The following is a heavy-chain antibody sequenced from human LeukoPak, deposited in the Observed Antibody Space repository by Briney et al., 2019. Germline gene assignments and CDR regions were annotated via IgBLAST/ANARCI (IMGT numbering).Heavy chain of an antibody. D-gene: IGHD4-17*01. Sequence: ASVKVSCKASGYTFTSYGIRWVRQAPGQGLEWMGWISAYNGNTNYAQKLQGRVTMTTDTSTSTAYMELRRLRSEDTAVYYCARGRWVNTVTDWFDPWGQGSLVTVSS. CDR1: GYTFTSYG. V-gene: IGHV1-18*01. CDR3: ARGRWVNTVTDWFDP. CDR2: ISAYNGNT. J-gene: IGHJ5*02.